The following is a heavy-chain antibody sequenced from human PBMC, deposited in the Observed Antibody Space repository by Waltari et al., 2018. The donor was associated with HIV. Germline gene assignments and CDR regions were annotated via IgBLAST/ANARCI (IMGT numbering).Heavy chain of an antibody. CDR2: INSDASDA. J-gene: IGHJ4*02. D-gene: IGHD4-17*01. CDR3: VGGAPFAY. Sequence: EVQLVESGGGLIQPGGSLRLSCAASGFRFSSSWMHWVRQTPGKGPVWVARINSDASDAQYADSEKGRFTISRDNAKNMLYLQMNSLRAEDTAIYYCVGGAPFAYWGQGTLVTVSS. CDR1: GFRFSSSW. V-gene: IGHV3-74*01.